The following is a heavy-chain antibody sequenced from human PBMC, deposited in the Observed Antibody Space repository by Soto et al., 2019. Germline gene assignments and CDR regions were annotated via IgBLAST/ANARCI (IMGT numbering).Heavy chain of an antibody. D-gene: IGHD2-15*01. Sequence: QLLESGPGLVKPSETLSLTCTVSTGSITSGDYFWGWIRQPPGKGLEFIGSMHSSGGTYYSPSLNSRVSISMDKSKNQFSLKLTSVTTADTAVYFCAGVVVGATRQTGSDHWGQGTLVTVS. CDR2: MHSSGGT. V-gene: IGHV4-39*01. CDR3: AGVVVGATRQTGSDH. CDR1: TGSITSGDYF. J-gene: IGHJ4*02.